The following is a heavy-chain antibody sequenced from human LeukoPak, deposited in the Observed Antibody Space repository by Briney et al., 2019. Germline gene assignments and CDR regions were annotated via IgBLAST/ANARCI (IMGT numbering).Heavy chain of an antibody. Sequence: SETLSLTCAVYGGSFSGYYWSWIRQPPGKGLEWIGEINHSGSTNYNPSLKSRVTISVDTSKNQFSLKLSSVTAADTAVYCCASSGNDAFDIWGQGTMVTVSS. CDR3: ASSGNDAFDI. J-gene: IGHJ3*02. V-gene: IGHV4-34*01. D-gene: IGHD5-12*01. CDR1: GGSFSGYY. CDR2: INHSGST.